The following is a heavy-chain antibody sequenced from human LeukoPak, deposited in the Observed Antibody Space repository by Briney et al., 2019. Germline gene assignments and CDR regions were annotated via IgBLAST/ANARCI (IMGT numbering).Heavy chain of an antibody. CDR3: ARGGGWSAIDY. CDR2: ISGSGIST. D-gene: IGHD2-15*01. Sequence: SGGSLRLSCAASGFTFSSYAMSWVRQAPGKGLVWVSAISGSGISTYYADSVEGRFTISRDNSKNTLYLQMNSLRAEDTAVYYCARGGGWSAIDYWGQGTLVTVSS. J-gene: IGHJ4*02. V-gene: IGHV3-23*01. CDR1: GFTFSSYA.